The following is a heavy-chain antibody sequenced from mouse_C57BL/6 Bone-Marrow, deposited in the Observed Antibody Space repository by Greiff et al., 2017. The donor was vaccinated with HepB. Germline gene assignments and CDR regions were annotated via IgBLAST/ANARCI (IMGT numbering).Heavy chain of an antibody. CDR1: GYTFTSYW. CDR3: ARSAARSGGYAMDY. Sequence: QVQLQQPGAELVRPGSSVNLSCKASGYTFTSYWMDWVKQRPGQGLEWIGNIYPSDSETHYNQKFKDKATLTVDKSSSTAYMQLSSLTSEDSAVYYCARSAARSGGYAMDYWGQGTSVTVSS. CDR2: IYPSDSET. D-gene: IGHD1-1*02. V-gene: IGHV1-61*01. J-gene: IGHJ4*01.